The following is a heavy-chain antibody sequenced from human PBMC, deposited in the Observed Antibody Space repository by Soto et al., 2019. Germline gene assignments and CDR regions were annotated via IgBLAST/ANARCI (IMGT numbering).Heavy chain of an antibody. Sequence: QLQLQESGSGLVKPSQTLSLTCAVSGGSISSGGYSWSWSRQPPGKGLEWIGYIYHSGSTYYNPSIKSRVTMSVARYKNQFSLKLSSVTAADTAVYYGGRDWGITGTFDYWGQGTLVTVSS. CDR3: GRDWGITGTFDY. CDR1: GGSISSGGYS. D-gene: IGHD1-7*01. J-gene: IGHJ4*02. V-gene: IGHV4-30-2*01. CDR2: IYHSGST.